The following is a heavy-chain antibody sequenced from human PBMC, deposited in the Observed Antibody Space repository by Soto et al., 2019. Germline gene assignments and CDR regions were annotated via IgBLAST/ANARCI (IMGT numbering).Heavy chain of an antibody. V-gene: IGHV3-48*02. J-gene: IGHJ6*02. CDR1: GFTFSSYS. CDR2: ISSSSSTI. D-gene: IGHD6-19*01. Sequence: EVQLVESGGGLVQPGGSLRLSCAASGFTFSSYSMHWVRQAPGKGLEWVSYISSSSSTIYYADSVKGRFTISRDNAKNSLYLQINTLREEDTAWYFCARDGSGWVYYFYCMDVGGQGTTVT. CDR3: ARDGSGWVYYFYCMDV.